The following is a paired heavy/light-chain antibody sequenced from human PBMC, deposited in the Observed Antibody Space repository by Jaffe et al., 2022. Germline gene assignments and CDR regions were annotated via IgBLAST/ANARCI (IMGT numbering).Light chain of an antibody. CDR3: GTWDSSLSAGEVV. Sequence: QSVLTQPPSVSAAPGQKVTISCSGSSSNIGNNYVSWYQQLPGTAPKLLIYENNKRPSGIPDRFSGSKSGTSATLGITGLQTGDEADYYCGTWDSSLSAGEVVFGGGTKLTVL. CDR1: SSNIGNNY. V-gene: IGLV1-51*02. J-gene: IGLJ2*01. CDR2: ENN.
Heavy chain of an antibody. D-gene: IGHD3-16*02. CDR3: TRFGGYDYIWGSYRYPDYYYYYMDV. CDR1: GFTFGDYA. CDR2: IRSKAYGGTT. Sequence: EVQLVESGGGLVQPGRSLRLSCTASGFTFGDYAMSWFRQAPGKGLEWVGFIRSKAYGGTTEYAASVKGRFTISRDDSKSIAYLQMNSLKTEDTAVYYCTRFGGYDYIWGSYRYPDYYYYYMDVWGKGTTVTVSS. J-gene: IGHJ6*03. V-gene: IGHV3-49*03.